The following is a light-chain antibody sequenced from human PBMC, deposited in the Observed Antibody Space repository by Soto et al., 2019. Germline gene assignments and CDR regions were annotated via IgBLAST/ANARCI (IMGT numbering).Light chain of an antibody. CDR2: AAS. Sequence: QLTQSPSSLSASMGDRVTITCRASQDISGYLAWYQQQPGKAPKLLIYAASTLHSGVPTRFGGSGSGTEFILTIGRLQPEDFATYYCQHLAGTFGQGTKLEMK. V-gene: IGKV1-9*01. J-gene: IGKJ2*01. CDR1: QDISGY. CDR3: QHLAGT.